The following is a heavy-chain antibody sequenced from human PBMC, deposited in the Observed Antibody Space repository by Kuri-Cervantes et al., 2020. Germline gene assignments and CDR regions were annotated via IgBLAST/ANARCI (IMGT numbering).Heavy chain of an antibody. V-gene: IGHV1-2*02. Sequence: ASVKVSCKASGYTFTGYYMHWVRQAPGQGLEWMGWINPNSGGTNYAQKFQGRVTMTRDTSIGTAYMELSRLTSDDTAIYYCARDYYGSFEFWGQGTLVTVSS. CDR3: ARDYYGSFEF. CDR1: GYTFTGYY. D-gene: IGHD3-10*01. CDR2: INPNSGGT. J-gene: IGHJ4*02.